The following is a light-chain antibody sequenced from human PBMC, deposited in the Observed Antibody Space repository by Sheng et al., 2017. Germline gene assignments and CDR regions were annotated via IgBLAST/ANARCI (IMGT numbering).Light chain of an antibody. CDR2: QAS. V-gene: IGKV1-5*03. J-gene: IGKJ1*01. Sequence: DIQMTQSPSTLSASVGDRVTITCRASQSISNWLAWYQQKPGKAPKVVIYQASSVESGVPSRFSGSGSGTEFTLTISSLQPDDFATYYCQQYRSYSWTFGQGTKVEIK. CDR1: QSISNW. CDR3: QQYRSYSWT.